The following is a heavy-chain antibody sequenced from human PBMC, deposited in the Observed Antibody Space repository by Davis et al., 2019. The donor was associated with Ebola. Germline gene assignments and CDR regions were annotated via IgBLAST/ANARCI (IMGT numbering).Heavy chain of an antibody. CDR1: GGSISTYY. V-gene: IGHV4-59*01. Sequence: SETLSLTCTVSGGSISTYYWSWIRQPPGKGLEWIGYIYYTGSTVYNPSLKSRVTMSVDPSMNQFSLKVKSVTAADTAVYFCARGTRGYRSGRYPDAFDMWGQGTMVTVSS. J-gene: IGHJ3*02. CDR3: ARGTRGYRSGRYPDAFDM. D-gene: IGHD6-19*01. CDR2: IYYTGST.